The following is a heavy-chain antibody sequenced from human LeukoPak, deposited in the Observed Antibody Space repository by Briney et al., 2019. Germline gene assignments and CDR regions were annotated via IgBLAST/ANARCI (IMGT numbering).Heavy chain of an antibody. CDR1: GGSISSGGYY. Sequence: SETLSLTCTVSGGSISSGGYYWSWIRQHPGKGLEWIGYIYYSGSTYYNPSLKSRVTISVDTSKNQFSLKLSSVTAADTAVYYCARDKAASAFDPWGQGTLVTVSS. CDR3: ARDKAASAFDP. J-gene: IGHJ5*02. V-gene: IGHV4-31*03. D-gene: IGHD6-13*01. CDR2: IYYSGST.